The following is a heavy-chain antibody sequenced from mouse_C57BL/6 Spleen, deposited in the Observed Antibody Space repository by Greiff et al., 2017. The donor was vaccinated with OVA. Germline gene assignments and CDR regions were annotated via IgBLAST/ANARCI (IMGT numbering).Heavy chain of an antibody. Sequence: DVHLVESGGGLVKPGGSLKLSCAASGFTFSDYGMHWVRQAPEKGLEWVAYISSGSSTIYYADTVKGRFTISRDNAKNTLFLQMTSLRSEDTDMYSCARPRYGSSPSAMDYWGQGTSVTVSS. D-gene: IGHD1-1*01. V-gene: IGHV5-17*01. CDR2: ISSGSSTI. J-gene: IGHJ4*01. CDR3: ARPRYGSSPSAMDY. CDR1: GFTFSDYG.